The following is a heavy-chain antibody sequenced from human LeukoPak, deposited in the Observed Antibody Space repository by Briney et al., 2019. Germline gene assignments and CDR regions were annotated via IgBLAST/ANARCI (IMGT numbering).Heavy chain of an antibody. CDR1: GFPFSGYG. CDR2: LYGDGSSQ. J-gene: IGHJ3*02. V-gene: IGHV3-33*06. CDR3: AKDLRGSFPPDAFDI. Sequence: GGSLRLSCAASGFPFSGYGMRWIRQAPGKGREWLAVLYGDGSSQYYADSVKGRFSISKDISKNTLSLQMNSLRAEDTAVYYCAKDLRGSFPPDAFDIWGQGTMVTVSS. D-gene: IGHD2-15*01.